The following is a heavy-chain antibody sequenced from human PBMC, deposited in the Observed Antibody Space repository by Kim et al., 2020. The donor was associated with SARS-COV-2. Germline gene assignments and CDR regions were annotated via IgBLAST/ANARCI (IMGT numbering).Heavy chain of an antibody. J-gene: IGHJ6*02. V-gene: IGHV1-69*04. CDR2: IIPILGIA. CDR1: GGTFSSYA. Sequence: SVKVSCKASGGTFSSYAISWVRQAPGQGLEWMGRIIPILGIANYAQKFQGRVTITADKSTSTAYMELSSLRSEDTAVYYCARGGYGNSGDWYYYYGMDVWGQGTTVTVSS. CDR3: ARGGYGNSGDWYYYYGMDV. D-gene: IGHD4-17*01.